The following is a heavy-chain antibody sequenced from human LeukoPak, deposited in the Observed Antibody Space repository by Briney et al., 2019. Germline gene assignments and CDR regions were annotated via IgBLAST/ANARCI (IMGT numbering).Heavy chain of an antibody. Sequence: PTGGSLRLSCAASGFTLSNHWMTWVRQVPGRGPEWVANVNRDGSETYYLDSVKGRFTISKDNAKNSLYLQMNSLRAEDTALYHCARNNGMDVWGQGTTVIVSS. CDR2: VNRDGSET. CDR3: ARNNGMDV. V-gene: IGHV3-7*03. CDR1: GFTLSNHW. J-gene: IGHJ6*02.